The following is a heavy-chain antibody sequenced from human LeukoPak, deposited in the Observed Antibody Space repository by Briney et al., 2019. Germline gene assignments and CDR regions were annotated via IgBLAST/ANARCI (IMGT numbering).Heavy chain of an antibody. CDR3: ARDRNWAFDI. J-gene: IGHJ3*02. CDR1: GFTFSSYA. Sequence: GGSLRLSCAASGFTFSSYAMSWVRQAPGKGLEWVANIKQDESEKYYVDSVKGRFTISRDNAKNSLYLQMNSLRVEDTAVYYCARDRNWAFDIWGQGTTVTVSS. CDR2: IKQDESEK. V-gene: IGHV3-7*01. D-gene: IGHD1-1*01.